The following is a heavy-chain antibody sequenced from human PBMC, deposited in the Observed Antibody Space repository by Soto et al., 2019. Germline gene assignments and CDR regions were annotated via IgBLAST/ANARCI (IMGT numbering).Heavy chain of an antibody. J-gene: IGHJ4*02. CDR3: AREVSSSATRGSYDQDFFDI. CDR1: GGSFSGYY. V-gene: IGHV4-34*01. D-gene: IGHD3-22*01. CDR2: VSHSGNI. Sequence: LSLTCVVNGGSFSGYYWNWIRQPPGKGLEWVGQVSHSGNINYNPSLKSRVTMSVDKSKSQFSLKLTSVTAADTAAYYCAREVSSSATRGSYDQDFFDIWARGTLVTVSS.